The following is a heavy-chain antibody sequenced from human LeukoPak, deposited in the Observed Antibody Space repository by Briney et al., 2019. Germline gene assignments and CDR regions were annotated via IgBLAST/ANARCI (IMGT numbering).Heavy chain of an antibody. J-gene: IGHJ4*02. CDR2: INHSGGT. D-gene: IGHD5-12*01. V-gene: IGHV4-34*01. Sequence: SETLSLTCAVYGGSLSGYYWSWIRQPPGKGLEWIGEINHSGGTNYNPSLNSRVSISVDTSRTHFSLQLSSVTAADTAVYYCARSLGLRAFYYLDYWGQGTLVTVSS. CDR3: ARSLGLRAFYYLDY. CDR1: GGSLSGYY.